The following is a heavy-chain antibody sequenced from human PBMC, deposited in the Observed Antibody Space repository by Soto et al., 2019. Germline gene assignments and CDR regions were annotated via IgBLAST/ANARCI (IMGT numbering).Heavy chain of an antibody. V-gene: IGHV3-48*03. CDR2: ISSSGSTI. J-gene: IGHJ6*02. Sequence: GGSLRLSCAASGFTFSSYEMNWVRQAPGKGLEWVSYISSSGSTIYYADSVKGRFTISRDNAKNSLYLQMNSLRAEDTAAYYCEYEFRRAGMDVWGQGTTVTVSS. D-gene: IGHD2-8*01. CDR3: EYEFRRAGMDV. CDR1: GFTFSSYE.